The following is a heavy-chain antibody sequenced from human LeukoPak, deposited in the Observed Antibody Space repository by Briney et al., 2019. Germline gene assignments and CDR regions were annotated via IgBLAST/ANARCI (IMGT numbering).Heavy chain of an antibody. CDR2: IYSSGNT. Sequence: GGSLRLPCAASGLTVSGNFMSWVRQAPGKGPDWVSVIYSSGNTHYADSVKGRFTISRDNSKNTLYLLMNSLRAEDTAVYYCARVVYSGGYSQGFDIWGQGTVVTVSS. J-gene: IGHJ3*02. CDR3: ARVVYSGGYSQGFDI. D-gene: IGHD3-22*01. V-gene: IGHV3-66*01. CDR1: GLTVSGNF.